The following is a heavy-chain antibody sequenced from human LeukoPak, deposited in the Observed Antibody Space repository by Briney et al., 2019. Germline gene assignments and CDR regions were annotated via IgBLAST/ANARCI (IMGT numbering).Heavy chain of an antibody. CDR2: IYYSGST. CDR1: GGSISNSNFY. CDR3: ARRSGRIGLRYFDY. D-gene: IGHD1-26*01. Sequence: SETLSPTCTVSGGSISNSNFYWGWIRQPPGKGLQWIGSIYYSGSTNYNPSLKSRVTISVDTSKNQFSLKLSSVTAADTAVYYCARRSGRIGLRYFDYWGQGTLVTVSS. V-gene: IGHV4-39*07. J-gene: IGHJ4*02.